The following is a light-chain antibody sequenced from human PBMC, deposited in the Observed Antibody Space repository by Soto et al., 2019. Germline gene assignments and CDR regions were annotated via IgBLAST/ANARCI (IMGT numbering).Light chain of an antibody. V-gene: IGKV1-5*03. CDR1: QSISSW. CDR3: QDSNCYSEG. CDR2: KAS. J-gene: IGKJ1*01. Sequence: IHVSKKPATQTAYHGPRVTIPRRASQSISSWLAWYQQKPGKAPKLLIYKASTLKSGVPSRFSGSGSGTEFTLTISSLQLDGFAPYYCQDSNCYSEGLGQGTKVDIK.